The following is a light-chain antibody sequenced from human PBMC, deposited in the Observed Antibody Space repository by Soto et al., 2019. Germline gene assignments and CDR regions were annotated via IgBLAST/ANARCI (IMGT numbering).Light chain of an antibody. J-gene: IGKJ1*01. CDR1: QTSRSW. V-gene: IGKV1-5*03. CDR2: KAS. CDR3: QHYSSYSEA. Sequence: DIQMTQSPSTLSGSVGDRVTITCRASQTSRSWLAWYQQKPGKAPKLLIYKASTLKRGVPSRFSGSRSGTEFTLTISSLQPDDFATYYCQHYSSYSEAFGQGPKVELK.